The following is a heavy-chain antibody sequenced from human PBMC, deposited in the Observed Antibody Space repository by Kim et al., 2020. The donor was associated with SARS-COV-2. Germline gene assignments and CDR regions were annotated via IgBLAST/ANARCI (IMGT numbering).Heavy chain of an antibody. D-gene: IGHD3-10*01. CDR2: MYYRGST. CDR1: GGSISSYH. V-gene: IGHV4-59*01. Sequence: SETLSLTCTVSGGSISSYHWSWIRQPPGKGLEWIGYMYYRGSTNYNPSLKSRVTMSVDTSKNQFSLKLTSVTAADTAVYYCATTNYYGSGRSFDYWGQGTLVTVSS. J-gene: IGHJ4*02. CDR3: ATTNYYGSGRSFDY.